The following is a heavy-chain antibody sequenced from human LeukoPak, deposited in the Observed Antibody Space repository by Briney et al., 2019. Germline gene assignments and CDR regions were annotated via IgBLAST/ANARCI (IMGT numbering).Heavy chain of an antibody. CDR2: INPSGGST. CDR1: GYTFTSYY. D-gene: IGHD4-17*01. V-gene: IGHV1-46*01. J-gene: IGHJ4*02. CDR3: ARGTTVTTTPLPQFDY. Sequence: GASVTVSCTASGYTFTSYYMHWVRQAPGQGLEWMGIINPSGGSTSYAQEFQGRVTMTRDTSTSTVYMELSSLRSEDTAVYYCARGTTVTTTPLPQFDYWGQGTLVTVSS.